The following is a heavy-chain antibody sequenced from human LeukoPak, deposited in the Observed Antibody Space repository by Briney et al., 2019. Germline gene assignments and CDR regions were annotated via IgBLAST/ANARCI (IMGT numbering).Heavy chain of an antibody. J-gene: IGHJ4*02. Sequence: TSETLSLTCTVSGGSISSYYWSWIRQPPGKGLEWIGYIYYSGSTNYNPSLKSRVTISVDTSKNQFSLKLSSVTAADTAVYYCARRAYDSSGYYFDYWGQGTLVTVSS. CDR2: IYYSGST. D-gene: IGHD3-22*01. CDR1: GGSISSYY. CDR3: ARRAYDSSGYYFDY. V-gene: IGHV4-59*08.